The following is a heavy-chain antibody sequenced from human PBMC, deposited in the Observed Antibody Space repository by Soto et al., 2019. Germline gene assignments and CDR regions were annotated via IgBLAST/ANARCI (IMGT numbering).Heavy chain of an antibody. CDR3: ARRIVGATLGWFAP. CDR1: GFSLSSSGMC. Sequence: FRATLVTAAQSLTLTCTFSGFSLSSSGMCVSWIRQPPGKALEWLALIDWDDDKYYSTSLKTRLTISKDTSKNQVVLTMTNMDPVDTATYYCARRIVGATLGWFAPWGQGTLVTVSS. J-gene: IGHJ5*02. D-gene: IGHD1-26*01. CDR2: IDWDDDK. V-gene: IGHV2-70*01.